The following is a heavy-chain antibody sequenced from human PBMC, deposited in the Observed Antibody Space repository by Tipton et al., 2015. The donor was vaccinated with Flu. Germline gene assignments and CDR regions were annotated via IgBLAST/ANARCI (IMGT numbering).Heavy chain of an antibody. CDR2: IYYSGST. CDR1: GGSISSGGYY. CDR3: ARALLNYFDY. J-gene: IGHJ4*02. Sequence: TLSLTCTVSGGSISSGGYYWSWIRQHPGEGLEWIGYIYYSGSTYYNPSLKSRVTISIDTSKNQFSLKLSSVTAADTAVYYCARALLNYFDYWGQGTLVTVSS. V-gene: IGHV4-31*03.